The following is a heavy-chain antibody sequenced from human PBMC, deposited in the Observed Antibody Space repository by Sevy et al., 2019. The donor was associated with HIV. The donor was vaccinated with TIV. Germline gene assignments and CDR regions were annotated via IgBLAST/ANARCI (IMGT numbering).Heavy chain of an antibody. D-gene: IGHD6-13*01. CDR2: ISGSTNAI. J-gene: IGHJ3*02. Sequence: GGSLRLSCAASGFSFSDYYMTWIRQAPGKGLEWVSYISGSTNAIFYADSVKGRFIISRDKTKKSLYLRMNTLRAEDTAVYYCARVGLAASGGGFGAFDMGGQGTMVTVS. V-gene: IGHV3-11*01. CDR3: ARVGLAASGGGFGAFDM. CDR1: GFSFSDYY.